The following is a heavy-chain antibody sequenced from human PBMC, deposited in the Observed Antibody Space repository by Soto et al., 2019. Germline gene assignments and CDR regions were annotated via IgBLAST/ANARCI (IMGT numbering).Heavy chain of an antibody. J-gene: IGHJ4*02. Sequence: EVQLLESGGGLVQPGGSLRLSCAASGFVFGSYAMSWVRQAPGKGLEWVSTISGGSGGTYYADSVNGRFTISRDNSKKTVYLQMDSVRAGDTAVYYCANQGGNSGWYSRAVEYWGQGTLVSVSS. V-gene: IGHV3-23*01. CDR2: ISGGSGGT. CDR3: ANQGGNSGWYSRAVEY. CDR1: GFVFGSYA. D-gene: IGHD6-13*01.